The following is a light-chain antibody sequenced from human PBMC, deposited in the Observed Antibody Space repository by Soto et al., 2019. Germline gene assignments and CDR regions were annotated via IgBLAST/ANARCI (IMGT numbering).Light chain of an antibody. CDR3: QQTYSTPYT. V-gene: IGKV1-39*01. CDR1: QRITTY. Sequence: DIHMTQSPSSLSASVGDRVTVSCRASQRITTYVNWYQQKPGEAPKLLITTSGTLQRGVPSRFSGSGSGTDFTLTISSLQPADFATAFCQQTYSTPYTFGQGTKLEIK. CDR2: TSG. J-gene: IGKJ2*01.